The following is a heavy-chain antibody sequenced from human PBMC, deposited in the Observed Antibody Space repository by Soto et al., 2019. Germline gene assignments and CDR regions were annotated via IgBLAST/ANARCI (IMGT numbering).Heavy chain of an antibody. V-gene: IGHV1-3*01. CDR3: AADGNGAAFDI. Sequence: GDSVKVSCKASGYTFTSYAMHWVRQAPGQRLEWMGWINAGNGNTKYSQKFQGRVTITRDTSASTAYMELSSLGSEDTAVYYCAADGNGAAFDIWGQGTMVTVSS. CDR1: GYTFTSYA. J-gene: IGHJ3*02. D-gene: IGHD2-15*01. CDR2: INAGNGNT.